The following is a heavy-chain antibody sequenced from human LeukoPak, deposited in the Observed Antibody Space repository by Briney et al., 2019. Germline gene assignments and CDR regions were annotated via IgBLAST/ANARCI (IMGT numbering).Heavy chain of an antibody. J-gene: IGHJ3*02. V-gene: IGHV1-18*01. Sequence: GASVKVSCEASGYTFTSYGISWVRQAPGQGLEWMGWISAYNGNTNYAQKLQGRVTMTTDTSTSTAYMELRSLRSDDTAVYYCARDSGDIVVVPAVGDAFDIWGQGTMVTVSS. CDR1: GYTFTSYG. D-gene: IGHD2-2*01. CDR2: ISAYNGNT. CDR3: ARDSGDIVVVPAVGDAFDI.